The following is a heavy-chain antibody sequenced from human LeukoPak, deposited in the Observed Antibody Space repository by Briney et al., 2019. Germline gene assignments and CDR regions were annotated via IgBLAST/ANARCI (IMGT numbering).Heavy chain of an antibody. CDR1: GFTFSSYA. D-gene: IGHD6-19*01. CDR3: AKDPQVSSGPIDY. J-gene: IGHJ4*02. Sequence: GGSLRLSCAASGFTFSSYAMSWVRQAPGKGLEWVSAISGSGGSAYYADSVKGRFTISRDNSKNTLYLQMNSLRAEDTAVYYCAKDPQVSSGPIDYWGQGTLVTVSS. V-gene: IGHV3-23*01. CDR2: ISGSGGSA.